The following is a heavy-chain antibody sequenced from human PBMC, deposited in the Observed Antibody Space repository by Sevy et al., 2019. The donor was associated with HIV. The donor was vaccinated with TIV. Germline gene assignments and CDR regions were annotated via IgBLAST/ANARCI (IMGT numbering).Heavy chain of an antibody. Sequence: GGSLRLSCAASGFIFNTYSFNWVRQAPGKGLEWVAFISSSGNYKHYPDSLKDRFTVSRDNANNVVFLQIDGLRVEDTALYYCAGDPKTYTVFANYYGMDVWGQGTTVTVSS. J-gene: IGHJ6*02. D-gene: IGHD3-16*01. V-gene: IGHV3-21*06. CDR1: GFIFNTYS. CDR3: AGDPKTYTVFANYYGMDV. CDR2: ISSSGNYK.